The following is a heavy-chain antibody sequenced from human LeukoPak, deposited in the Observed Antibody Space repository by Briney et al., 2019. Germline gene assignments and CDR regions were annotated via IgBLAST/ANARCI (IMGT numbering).Heavy chain of an antibody. J-gene: IGHJ4*02. D-gene: IGHD6-13*01. CDR3: ARDGRPGGYSSSGDFDY. CDR2: IKPDGSDK. V-gene: IGHV3-7*01. Sequence: GGSLRLSCAASGFTFSNHWMSWVRQAPGKGLEWVASIKPDGSDKYYVDSVKGRFTISRDNSKDTLYLQMNSLRAEDTAVYYCARDGRPGGYSSSGDFDYWGQGTLVTVSS. CDR1: GFTFSNHW.